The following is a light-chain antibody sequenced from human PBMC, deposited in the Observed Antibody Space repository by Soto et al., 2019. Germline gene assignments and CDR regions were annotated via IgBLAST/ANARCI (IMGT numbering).Light chain of an antibody. V-gene: IGKV3-20*01. CDR2: GAS. CDR1: QSVSSSF. J-gene: IGKJ4*01. CDR3: KKYDSSPLT. Sequence: EIVLTQSPGTLSLSPGERATLSCRASQSVSSSFLAWYQQKPGQAPRLLIYGASSRATGIPDRFSGSGSGTDFTLTISILEPEDVAVYYCKKYDSSPLTFGGGTKVEIK.